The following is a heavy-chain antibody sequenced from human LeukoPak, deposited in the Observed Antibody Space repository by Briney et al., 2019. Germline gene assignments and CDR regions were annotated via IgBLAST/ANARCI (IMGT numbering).Heavy chain of an antibody. CDR3: ARMSRESSDSPVNWFDP. CDR2: MNPNSGNT. D-gene: IGHD6-19*01. Sequence: ASAKVSCKASGYTFTSYDINWVRQATGQGLEWMGWMNPNSGNTGYAQKFQGRVTLTRNTSISTAYMELSSLISEDTAVYYCARMSRESSDSPVNWFDPWGQGTLVTVSS. V-gene: IGHV1-8*03. CDR1: GYTFTSYD. J-gene: IGHJ5*02.